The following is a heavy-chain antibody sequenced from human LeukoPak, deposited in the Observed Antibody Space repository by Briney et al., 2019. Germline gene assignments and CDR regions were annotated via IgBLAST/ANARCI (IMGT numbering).Heavy chain of an antibody. CDR3: AKNGDRGAYCSGGSCYPYYYYYMDV. CDR1: GFSFSSYG. Sequence: GGSLRLSCAASGFSFSSYGMSWVRQAPGKGLEWVSAISSTGGTTYYADSVKGRFTISRDNSKNTLYLQMNSLRAEDTAIYYCAKNGDRGAYCSGGSCYPYYYYYMDVWGKGTTVTISS. J-gene: IGHJ6*03. D-gene: IGHD2-15*01. V-gene: IGHV3-23*01. CDR2: ISSTGGTT.